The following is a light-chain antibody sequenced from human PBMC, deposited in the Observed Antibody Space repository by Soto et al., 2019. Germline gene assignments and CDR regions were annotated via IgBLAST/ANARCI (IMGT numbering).Light chain of an antibody. Sequence: EIVLTQSPATLSLSPGERATLSCRASQYVSSFLAWYQQKAGQAPRLLIYDASNRATGIPARFSGSGSGTDFTLTISSLEPEDFAVYYCQQRSNWPLTFGGGTKVDIK. V-gene: IGKV3-11*01. CDR2: DAS. CDR3: QQRSNWPLT. J-gene: IGKJ4*01. CDR1: QYVSSF.